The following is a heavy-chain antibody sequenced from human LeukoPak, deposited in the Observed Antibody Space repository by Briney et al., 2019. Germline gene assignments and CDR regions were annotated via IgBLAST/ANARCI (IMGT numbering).Heavy chain of an antibody. D-gene: IGHD5-18*01. J-gene: IGHJ6*03. V-gene: IGHV3-53*01. Sequence: GGSLRLSCAASGFTVSSNYMSWVRQAPGRGLEWVSVIYSGGSTYYADSVKGRFTISRDNSKNTLYLQMNSLRAEDTAVYYCARIQNANYYYYYMDVWGKGTTVTISS. CDR2: IYSGGST. CDR1: GFTVSSNY. CDR3: ARIQNANYYYYYMDV.